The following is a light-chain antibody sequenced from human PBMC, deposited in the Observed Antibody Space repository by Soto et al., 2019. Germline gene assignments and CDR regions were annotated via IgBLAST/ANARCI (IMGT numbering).Light chain of an antibody. CDR3: QHYDNLPLT. CDR2: GAS. V-gene: IGKV1-33*01. CDR1: QDINNY. Sequence: DIPMTQSPSSLSASVGDRVTITCQASQDINNYLNWYQQKPGKAPKLLIYGASSLETGVPSRFRGSGSGTDFTFTISSLQPEDVATYFCQHYDNLPLTFGGGTKVEIK. J-gene: IGKJ4*01.